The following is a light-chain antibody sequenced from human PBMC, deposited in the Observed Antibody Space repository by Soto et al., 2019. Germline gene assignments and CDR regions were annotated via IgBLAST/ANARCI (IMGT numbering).Light chain of an antibody. CDR3: SSYAGSNNFV. V-gene: IGLV2-8*01. Sequence: QSVLTQPPSASGSPGQSVTISCTGTSSDVGGYNYVSWYQQHPGIAPKLMIYEVSERPSGVPDRFSGSKSSNTASLTVSGLQAEDEADYYCSSYAGSNNFVFGTGTKVNVL. J-gene: IGLJ1*01. CDR2: EVS. CDR1: SSDVGGYNY.